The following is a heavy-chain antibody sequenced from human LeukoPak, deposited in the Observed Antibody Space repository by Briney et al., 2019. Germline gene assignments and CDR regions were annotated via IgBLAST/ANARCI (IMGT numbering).Heavy chain of an antibody. CDR1: GFTFTSSA. V-gene: IGHV1-58*02. J-gene: IGHJ4*02. Sequence: SVKVSCKASGFTFTSSAMQWVRQARGQRLEWIGWIVVGSGNTNYAQKFQERVTITRDMSTSTAYMGLSSLRSEDTAVYYCAAGVYDILTGYALFDYWGQGTLVTVSS. CDR2: IVVGSGNT. D-gene: IGHD3-9*01. CDR3: AAGVYDILTGYALFDY.